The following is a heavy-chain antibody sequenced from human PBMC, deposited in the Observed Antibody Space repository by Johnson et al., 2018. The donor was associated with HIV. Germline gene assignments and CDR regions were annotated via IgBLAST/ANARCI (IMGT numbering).Heavy chain of an antibody. CDR3: AKDRFSGYAFSGAFDI. Sequence: VQLVESGGGVVQPGGSLRLSCVASGFSFSAYAMTWVRQAPGKGLEWVSSIRYSGDTTYYADSVKDRFTISRDNSKNTLYLQMNSLRAEDTAVYYCAKDRFSGYAFSGAFDIWGQGTMVTVSS. CDR2: IRYSGDTT. J-gene: IGHJ3*02. CDR1: GFSFSAYA. D-gene: IGHD5-12*01. V-gene: IGHV3-23*04.